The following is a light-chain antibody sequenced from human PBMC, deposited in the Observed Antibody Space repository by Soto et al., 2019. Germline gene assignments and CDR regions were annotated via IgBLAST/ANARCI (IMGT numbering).Light chain of an antibody. CDR2: EGT. Sequence: QSFLTQPPSASGSRGKSVAISCTGTSSDVGGDNHVSWYQQHPGKGPKLMIYEGTTRHSGVPDRFSGSKSGNTACLTVSGLQAEDEADYYCSPYGGSNAFYVFGTGTKVTV. J-gene: IGLJ1*01. CDR3: SPYGGSNAFYV. CDR1: SSDVGGDNH. V-gene: IGLV2-8*01.